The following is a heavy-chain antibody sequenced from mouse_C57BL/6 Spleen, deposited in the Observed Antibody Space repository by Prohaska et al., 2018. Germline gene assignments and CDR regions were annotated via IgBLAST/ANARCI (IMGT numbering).Heavy chain of an antibody. CDR2: IRLKSDNYAT. D-gene: IGHD1-3*01. J-gene: IGHJ2*01. Sequence: EVKLEESGGGLVQPGGSMKLSCVASGFTFSNYWMNWFRQSPEKGLEWVAQIRLKSDNYATHDAESVKGRLTISRDDSKSSVYLQMNNLRAEDTGIYYCTAPAGSSDYWGQGTTLTVSS. CDR3: TAPAGSSDY. CDR1: GFTFSNYW. V-gene: IGHV6-3*01.